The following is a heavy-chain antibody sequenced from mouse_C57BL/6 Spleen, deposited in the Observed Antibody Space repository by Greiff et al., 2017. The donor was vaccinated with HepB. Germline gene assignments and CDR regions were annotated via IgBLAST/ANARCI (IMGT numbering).Heavy chain of an antibody. D-gene: IGHD1-1*01. CDR2: IDPSDSYT. J-gene: IGHJ3*01. V-gene: IGHV1-50*01. CDR3: ARLYGSSSWFAY. Sequence: QVQLKQPGAELVKPGASVKLSCKASGYTFTSYWMQWVKQRPGQGLEWIGEIDPSDSYTNYNQKFKGKATLTVDTSSSTAYMQLSSLTSEDSAVYYCARLYGSSSWFAYWGQGTLVTVSA. CDR1: GYTFTSYW.